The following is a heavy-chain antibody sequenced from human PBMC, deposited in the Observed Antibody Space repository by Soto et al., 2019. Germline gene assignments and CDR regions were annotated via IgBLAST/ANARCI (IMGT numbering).Heavy chain of an antibody. CDR2: ISWNSGSI. J-gene: IGHJ4*02. D-gene: IGHD3-16*01. CDR3: AKDISGMGDF. CDR1: GFTFADYA. V-gene: IGHV3-9*01. Sequence: GGSLRLSCATSGFTFADYAMHWVRQAPGKGLEWVSGISWNSGSIGYVDSVKGRFTISRDNAKRSLYLQMNSLRAEDTALYYCAKDISGMGDFWGQGTLVTVS.